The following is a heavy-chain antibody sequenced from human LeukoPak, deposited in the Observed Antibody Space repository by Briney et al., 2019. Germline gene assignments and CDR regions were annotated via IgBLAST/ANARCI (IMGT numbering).Heavy chain of an antibody. CDR2: IYTSGST. Sequence: SETLSLTCPVSGGSISSYYWSWIRQPAGKGLEWIGRIYTSGSTNYNPSLKSRVTMSVDTSKNQFSLKLSSVTAADTAVYYCARDYEYCTNGVCYTWYFDLWGRGTLVTVSS. CDR3: ARDYEYCTNGVCYTWYFDL. V-gene: IGHV4-4*07. D-gene: IGHD2-8*01. CDR1: GGSISSYY. J-gene: IGHJ2*01.